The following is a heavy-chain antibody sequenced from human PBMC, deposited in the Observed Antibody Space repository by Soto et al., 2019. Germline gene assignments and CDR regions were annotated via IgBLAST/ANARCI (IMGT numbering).Heavy chain of an antibody. CDR3: GRGDREDTAVVIGVRPGEYGVDV. D-gene: IGHD2-15*01. V-gene: IGHV3-30*04. CDR2: ISYNGGNR. CDR1: GFTFSNYA. J-gene: IGHJ6*02. Sequence: QVQLVESGGGVVQPGRSLRLSCAASGFTFSNYAMHWVRQAPGKGLECVAVISYNGGNRFYRDYVKGRFTISRDNSKNTVQLQIDSLRYEDAAGDYCGRGDREDTAVVIGVRPGEYGVDVWGQGTTVTVSS.